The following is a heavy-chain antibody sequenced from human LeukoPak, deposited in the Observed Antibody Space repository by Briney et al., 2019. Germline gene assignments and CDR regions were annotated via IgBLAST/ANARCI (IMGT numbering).Heavy chain of an antibody. Sequence: GGSLRLSCAASGFTFSSYSMNWVRQAPGKGLEWVSSISSSSSYIYYADPVKGRFTISRDNAKNSLYLQMNSLRAEDTAVYYCASSPGGSYHFDYWGQGTLVTVSS. CDR1: GFTFSSYS. CDR3: ASSPGGSYHFDY. CDR2: ISSSSSYI. J-gene: IGHJ4*02. D-gene: IGHD1-26*01. V-gene: IGHV3-21*01.